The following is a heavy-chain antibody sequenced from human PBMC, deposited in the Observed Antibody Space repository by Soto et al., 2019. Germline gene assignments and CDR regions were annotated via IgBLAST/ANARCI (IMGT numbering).Heavy chain of an antibody. CDR3: ARGPHYDFWTASPNWFDP. Sequence: QVQLQESGPGLVKPSGTLSLTCAVSGGSISSSNWWSWVRQPPGKGLEWIGEIYHSGSTNYNPSLKSRVTISVDKSKNQFSLKLSSVTAADTAVYYCARGPHYDFWTASPNWFDPWGQGTLVTVSS. CDR2: IYHSGST. D-gene: IGHD3-3*01. CDR1: GGSISSSNW. J-gene: IGHJ5*02. V-gene: IGHV4-4*02.